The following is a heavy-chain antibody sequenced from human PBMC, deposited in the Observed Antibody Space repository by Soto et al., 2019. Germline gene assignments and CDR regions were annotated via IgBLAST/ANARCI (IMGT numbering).Heavy chain of an antibody. J-gene: IGHJ4*02. D-gene: IGHD3-9*01. CDR2: ISAHNGDT. CDR3: ASPSEGLRYFDWLNFFDY. CDR1: GYTFTNYG. Sequence: ASVKVSCKASGYTFTNYGISWVRQAPGQGLEWMGWISAHNGDTNYAQKFQGRVTMTTDTSTSTAYMELRSLRSVDTAVYYCASPSEGLRYFDWLNFFDYWGQGTLVTVSS. V-gene: IGHV1-18*01.